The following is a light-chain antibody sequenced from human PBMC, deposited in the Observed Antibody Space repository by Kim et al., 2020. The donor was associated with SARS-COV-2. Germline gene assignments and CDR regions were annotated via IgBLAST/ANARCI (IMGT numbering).Light chain of an antibody. V-gene: IGLV1-44*01. Sequence: QSVLTQPPSASGTPGQRVTISCSGSSSNIGGNTVNWYQQLPGTAPKVLIYSNTQRPSGVPDRFSGSMSGTSASLAISGLQSEDEAVYYCAAWDDSLNGVVFGGGTQLTVL. CDR1: SSNIGGNT. CDR2: SNT. CDR3: AAWDDSLNGVV. J-gene: IGLJ2*01.